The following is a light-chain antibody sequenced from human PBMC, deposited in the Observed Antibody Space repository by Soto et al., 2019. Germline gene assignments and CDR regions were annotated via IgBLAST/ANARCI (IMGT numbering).Light chain of an antibody. J-gene: IGKJ4*01. V-gene: IGKV3-20*01. Sequence: EIVLTQSPGTLSLSPGERATLSCRASQSVSATYLAWYQQKPGQAPRLLIYGASNRATGIPDRFTGSGSGTDFTLTISRLEPEDFATYFCKQSSAFPLTFGGGTKVEI. CDR2: GAS. CDR1: QSVSATY. CDR3: KQSSAFPLT.